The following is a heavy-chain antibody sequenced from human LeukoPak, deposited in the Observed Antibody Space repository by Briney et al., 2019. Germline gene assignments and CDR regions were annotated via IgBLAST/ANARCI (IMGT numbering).Heavy chain of an antibody. CDR1: GGSISSYY. D-gene: IGHD3-10*01. V-gene: IGHV4-4*07. CDR2: IYTSGST. J-gene: IGHJ6*03. Sequence: ASETLSLTCTVSGGSISSYYWSWIRQPAGKGLEWIGRIYTSGSTNYNPSLKSRVTMSVDTSKNQFSLKLSSVTAADTAVYYCARGGQGYYGSGSYYYYYYMDVWGKGTTVTISS. CDR3: ARGGQGYYGSGSYYYYYYMDV.